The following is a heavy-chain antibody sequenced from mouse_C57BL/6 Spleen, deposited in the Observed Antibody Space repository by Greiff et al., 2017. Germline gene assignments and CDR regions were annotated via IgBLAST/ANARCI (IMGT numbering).Heavy chain of an antibody. CDR3: ARDDGYYPEDY. CDR2: ISYDGSN. CDR1: GYSITSGYY. V-gene: IGHV3-6*01. J-gene: IGHJ2*01. D-gene: IGHD2-3*01. Sequence: DVKLQESGPGLVKPSQSLSLTCSVTGYSITSGYYWNWIRQFPGNKLEWMGYISYDGSNNYNPSLKNRISITRDTSKNQFFLKLNSVTTEDTATYYCARDDGYYPEDYWGQGTTLTVSS.